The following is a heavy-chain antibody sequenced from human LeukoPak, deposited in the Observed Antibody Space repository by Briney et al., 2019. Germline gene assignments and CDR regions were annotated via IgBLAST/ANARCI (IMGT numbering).Heavy chain of an antibody. D-gene: IGHD6-25*01. CDR3: ARATREKRLLNYYYYMDV. V-gene: IGHV1-2*02. Sequence: ASVKVSCKASGYTFTGYYMHWVRQAPGQGLEWMGWINPNSGGTNYAQKFQGRVTMTRNTSISTAYMELSSLRSEDTAVYYCARATREKRLLNYYYYMDVWGKGTTVTVSS. CDR2: INPNSGGT. CDR1: GYTFTGYY. J-gene: IGHJ6*03.